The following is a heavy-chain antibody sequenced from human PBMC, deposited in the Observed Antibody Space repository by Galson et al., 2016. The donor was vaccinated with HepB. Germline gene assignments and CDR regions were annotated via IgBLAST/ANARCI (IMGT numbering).Heavy chain of an antibody. CDR2: INSDGSRR. D-gene: IGHD5-12*01. CDR1: GFAFSSYW. CDR3: ARGGYDGYEIDY. Sequence: SLRLSCAASGFAFSSYWMYWVRQPPGKGLVWVSRINSDGSRRTYADSVKGRFTISRDNARDTLSLQMDSLRAEDTAVYYCARGGYDGYEIDYWGQGTLVSVSS. V-gene: IGHV3-74*01. J-gene: IGHJ4*02.